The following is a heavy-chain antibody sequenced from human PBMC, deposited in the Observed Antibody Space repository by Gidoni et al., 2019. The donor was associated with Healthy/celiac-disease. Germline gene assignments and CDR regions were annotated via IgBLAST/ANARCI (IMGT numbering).Heavy chain of an antibody. CDR3: AKDQASSSWYSGWFDP. Sequence: EVQLLESGGGLVQPGGSLSLSFAASGFTFSSCAMSWVRQAPGKGLAWVSAISGSGGSTYYADSVKGRFTISRDKSKNTLYLKMNSLRAEDTAVYYCAKDQASSSWYSGWFDPWGQGTLVTVSS. J-gene: IGHJ5*02. CDR1: GFTFSSCA. D-gene: IGHD6-13*01. V-gene: IGHV3-23*01. CDR2: ISGSGGST.